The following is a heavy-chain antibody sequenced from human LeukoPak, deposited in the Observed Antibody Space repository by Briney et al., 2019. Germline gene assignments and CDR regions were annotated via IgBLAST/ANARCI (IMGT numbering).Heavy chain of an antibody. CDR1: GFTFSSYG. D-gene: IGHD3-9*01. V-gene: IGHV3-23*01. CDR3: AKNAYYDILTGYFGKIYFDY. J-gene: IGHJ4*02. Sequence: GGSLRLSCAASGFTFSSYGMHWVRQAPGKGLEWASAISGSGGSTYYADSVKGRFTISRDNSENTLYLQMNSLRAEDTAVYYCAKNAYYDILTGYFGKIYFDYWGQGTLVTVSS. CDR2: ISGSGGST.